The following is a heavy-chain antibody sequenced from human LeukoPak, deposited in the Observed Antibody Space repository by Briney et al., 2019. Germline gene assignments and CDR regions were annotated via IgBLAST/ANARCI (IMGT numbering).Heavy chain of an antibody. Sequence: SVKVSCKASGDIFSNYAISWVRQAPGQEFEWMGRIIPILDMTNYAQKFQGRVTVSADKSTNTAYMELSSLTAEDTAVYHCARGRGVRYYFDYWGQGTLVTVSS. CDR3: ARGRGVRYYFDY. V-gene: IGHV1-69*04. CDR2: IIPILDMT. CDR1: GDIFSNYA. D-gene: IGHD2-15*01. J-gene: IGHJ4*02.